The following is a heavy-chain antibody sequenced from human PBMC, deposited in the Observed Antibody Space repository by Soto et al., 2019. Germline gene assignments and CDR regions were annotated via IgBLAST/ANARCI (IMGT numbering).Heavy chain of an antibody. J-gene: IGHJ3*02. D-gene: IGHD6-13*01. Sequence: SVTLSLTCTVSGCPISSYSWSWIRQPPGKGLEWIGYIYYSGSTNYNPSLKSRVTISVDTSKNQFSLKLSSVTAADTAVYYCARRYSSAFDIWGQGTMVT. V-gene: IGHV4-59*08. CDR3: ARRYSSAFDI. CDR1: GCPISSYS. CDR2: IYYSGST.